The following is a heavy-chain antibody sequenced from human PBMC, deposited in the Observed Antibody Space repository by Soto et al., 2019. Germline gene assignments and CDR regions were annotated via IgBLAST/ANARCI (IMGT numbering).Heavy chain of an antibody. D-gene: IGHD2-2*01. J-gene: IGHJ5*02. Sequence: GGSLRLSCAASGFSFSSYTMNWVRQAPGRGLEWVSYITSTSSPTYYADSVKGRFTISRDNSKNTLYLQMNSLRAEDTAVYYCAKNQRGWDIVVVPAAIWFDPWGQGTLVTVSS. CDR2: ITSTSSPT. CDR3: AKNQRGWDIVVVPAAIWFDP. V-gene: IGHV3-48*01. CDR1: GFSFSSYT.